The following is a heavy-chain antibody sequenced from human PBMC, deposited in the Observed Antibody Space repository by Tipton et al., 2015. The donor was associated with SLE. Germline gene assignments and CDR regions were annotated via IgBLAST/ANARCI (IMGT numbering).Heavy chain of an antibody. J-gene: IGHJ3*02. CDR3: ARDLKLGIDAFDI. Sequence: TLSLTCTVSGGSISSHYWSWIRQPPGKGLEWIGYIYHSGSTYYNPSPNSRVTISVDMSKNHISLKLSSVTAADTAVYYCARDLKLGIDAFDIWGQGTKVAVSS. V-gene: IGHV4-59*11. CDR1: GGSISSHY. D-gene: IGHD7-27*01. CDR2: IYHSGST.